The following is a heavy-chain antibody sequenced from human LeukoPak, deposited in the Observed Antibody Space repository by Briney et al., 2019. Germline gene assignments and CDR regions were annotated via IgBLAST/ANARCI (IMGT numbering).Heavy chain of an antibody. CDR3: ATGWVGGSGSYQDY. D-gene: IGHD3-10*01. Sequence: EASVKVSCKVSGYTLTELSMHWVRQAPGKGLEWMGGFDPEDGETIYAQKFQGRVTMTEDTSTDTAYMELSSLRSEDMAVYYCATGWVGGSGSYQDYWGQGTLVTVSS. V-gene: IGHV1-24*01. J-gene: IGHJ4*02. CDR1: GYTLTELS. CDR2: FDPEDGET.